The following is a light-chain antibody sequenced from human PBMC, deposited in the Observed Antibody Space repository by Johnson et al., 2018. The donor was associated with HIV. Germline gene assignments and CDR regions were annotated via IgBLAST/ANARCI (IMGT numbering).Light chain of an antibody. J-gene: IGLJ1*01. Sequence: QSVLTQPPSVSAAPGQRVTISCFGSSSNIGNNFVSWYQQFPGTAPKLLIYDNNKRHSGIADRFSGSKSGTSSILDITGLQTGDEADYYCGVWDNSLSASYVFVTGTKVSVL. CDR3: GVWDNSLSASYV. CDR2: DNN. CDR1: SSNIGNNF. V-gene: IGLV1-51*01.